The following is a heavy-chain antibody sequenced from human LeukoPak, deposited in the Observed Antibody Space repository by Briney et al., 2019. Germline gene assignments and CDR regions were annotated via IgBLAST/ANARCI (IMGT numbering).Heavy chain of an antibody. Sequence: SETLSLTCTVSGGSISSYYWSWIRQPPGKGLEWIGYIYYSGITKYNPSLKSRVTISIDTSKNNFSLQLNSVTAADTPVYYCASTVADEFTGTNFDDWGQGTLVTVSS. CDR1: GGSISSYY. V-gene: IGHV4-59*01. CDR3: ASTVADEFTGTNFDD. D-gene: IGHD6-19*01. CDR2: IYYSGIT. J-gene: IGHJ4*02.